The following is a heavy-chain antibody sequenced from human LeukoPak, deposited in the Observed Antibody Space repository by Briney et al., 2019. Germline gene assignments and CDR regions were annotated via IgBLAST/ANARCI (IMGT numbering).Heavy chain of an antibody. Sequence: GGSLRLSCAASGFTFSSYGMHWVRQAPGKGLEWVAVIWYDGSNKYYADSVKGRFTISRDNSKNTLYLQMNSLRAEDTAVYYCAMIVVVTGSPVFDYWGQGTLVTVSS. CDR3: AMIVVVTGSPVFDY. CDR1: GFTFSSYG. V-gene: IGHV3-33*01. CDR2: IWYDGSNK. D-gene: IGHD3-22*01. J-gene: IGHJ4*02.